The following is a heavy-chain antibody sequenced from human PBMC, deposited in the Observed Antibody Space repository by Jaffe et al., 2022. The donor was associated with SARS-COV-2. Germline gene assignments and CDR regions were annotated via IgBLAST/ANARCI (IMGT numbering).Heavy chain of an antibody. CDR2: IGGSGGST. V-gene: IGHV3-23*04. CDR3: ARAHPSAYDY. D-gene: IGHD3-16*01. CDR1: GFTFSSCA. J-gene: IGHJ4*02. Sequence: EVQLVESGGGLVQPGGSLRLSCASSGFTFSSCAMSWVRQAPGKGLEWVSAIGGSGGSTYYADSVKGRFTISRDNAKNSLYLHVNSLRDEDTAVYYCARAHPSAYDYWGQGTLVTVSS.